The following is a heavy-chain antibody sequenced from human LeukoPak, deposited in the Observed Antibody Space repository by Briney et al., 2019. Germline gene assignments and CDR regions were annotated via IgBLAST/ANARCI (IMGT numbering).Heavy chain of an antibody. CDR1: NGSMTSDSYY. Sequence: PSETLSLTCTVSNGSMTSDSYYWAWVRQPPGKGLEWIGTIFYSGKTYHSASLKSRVTVSLDTSKKNFSLRLSSVTAADTAVYYCARLWIVATWFDAWGQGALVTVSS. J-gene: IGHJ5*02. CDR3: ARLWIVATWFDA. V-gene: IGHV4-39*02. D-gene: IGHD2-2*03. CDR2: IFYSGKT.